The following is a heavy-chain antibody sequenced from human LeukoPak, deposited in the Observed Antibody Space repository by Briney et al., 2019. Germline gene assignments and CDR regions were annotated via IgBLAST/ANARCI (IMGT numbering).Heavy chain of an antibody. Sequence: SETLSLTCTVSGGSISSSSYCWGWVRQPPGKGLEWIGSIYYSGSTYYNPSLKSRITVSVDTSKNQFSLKLSSVTAADTAVYYCARSGLTATGEFDFWGQGTLVTVSS. CDR3: ARSGLTATGEFDF. CDR1: GGSISSSSYC. V-gene: IGHV4-39*07. D-gene: IGHD2-15*01. J-gene: IGHJ4*02. CDR2: IYYSGST.